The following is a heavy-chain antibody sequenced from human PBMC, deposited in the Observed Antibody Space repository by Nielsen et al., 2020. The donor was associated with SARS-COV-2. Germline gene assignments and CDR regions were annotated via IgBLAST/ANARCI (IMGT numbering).Heavy chain of an antibody. J-gene: IGHJ4*02. CDR3: AKAGSKNAGGIIDY. CDR2: MSYDGSDK. D-gene: IGHD3-16*01. CDR1: GFTFSNYG. Sequence: GESLKIPCAASGFTFSNYGMHWVRQAPGKGLDWVAVMSYDGSDKYYGDSVKGRFTISRDNSKNTLFLHMSRLRADDTALYYCAKAGSKNAGGIIDYWGPGTLVTVSS. V-gene: IGHV3-30*18.